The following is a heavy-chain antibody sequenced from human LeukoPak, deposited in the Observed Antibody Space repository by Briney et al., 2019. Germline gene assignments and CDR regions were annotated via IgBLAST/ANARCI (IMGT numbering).Heavy chain of an antibody. CDR2: ISSSSSTI. CDR3: ARDRTGTNYYYYMDV. Sequence: PGGSLRLSWAASGFTFRSYSMNWGRQAPGKGLEWVSYISSSSSTIYYADSVKGRFTISRDTAKNSLYLQMNSLRAEDTAVYYCARDRTGTNYYYYMDVWGKGTRSPSP. V-gene: IGHV3-48*04. J-gene: IGHJ6*03. D-gene: IGHD1/OR15-1a*01. CDR1: GFTFRSYS.